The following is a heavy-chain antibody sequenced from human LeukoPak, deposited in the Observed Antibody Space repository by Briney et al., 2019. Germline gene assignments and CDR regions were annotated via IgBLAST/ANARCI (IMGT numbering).Heavy chain of an antibody. J-gene: IGHJ4*02. V-gene: IGHV1-46*01. D-gene: IGHD6-6*01. CDR1: GYTFTSYY. Sequence: ASVKVSCRASGYTFTSYYMHWVRQAPGQGLEWMGIINPSGGSTSYAQKFQGRVTMTRDMSTSTVYMELSSLRSEDTAVYYCARDPNSSSSGFYLDYWGQGTLVTVSS. CDR2: INPSGGST. CDR3: ARDPNSSSSGFYLDY.